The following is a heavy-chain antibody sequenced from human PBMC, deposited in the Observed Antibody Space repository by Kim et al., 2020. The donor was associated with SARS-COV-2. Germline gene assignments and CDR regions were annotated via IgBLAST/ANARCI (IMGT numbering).Heavy chain of an antibody. V-gene: IGHV1-3*04. Sequence: ASVKVSCKTSGYTFTAYPLYWVRQAPGQGLEWMGWINTVDGDTKSSQNFQDRVTITRDTSASTAYMELTSLRSEDTAVYYCARKKFFAAGVYSDFDPWGQGTLVTVSS. J-gene: IGHJ5*02. CDR3: ARKKFFAAGVYSDFDP. D-gene: IGHD2-15*01. CDR2: INTVDGDT. CDR1: GYTFTAYP.